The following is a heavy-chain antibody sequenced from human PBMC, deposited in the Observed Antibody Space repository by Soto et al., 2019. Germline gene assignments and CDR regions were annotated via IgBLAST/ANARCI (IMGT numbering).Heavy chain of an antibody. CDR3: ARSETAGHGGFDI. D-gene: IGHD6-19*01. CDR2: IIPTVGTA. V-gene: IGHV1-69*06. J-gene: IGHJ3*02. CDR1: GGTFSSSA. Sequence: QVQLVQSGAEMREPGSSVKVSCKASGGTFSSSAINWLRQAPGQGPEWMGGIIPTVGTANYIEKFLGRVTITADTSASTAYMEVSSLTSEDTAMYFCARSETAGHGGFDIWGQGTMVTVSS.